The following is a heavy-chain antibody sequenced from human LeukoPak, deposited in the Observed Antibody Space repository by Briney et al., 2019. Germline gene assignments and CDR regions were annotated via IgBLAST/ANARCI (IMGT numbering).Heavy chain of an antibody. CDR2: IYTSGST. J-gene: IGHJ4*02. Sequence: SETLSLTCTVSGDPIISYYWTWIRQPAGKGLEWIGRIYTSGSTHYNPSLKSRITMSVDTSKNQFFLSLSSVTAADTAVYYCARSRGWLQSHPLGYWGQGTLVTVSS. CDR1: GDPIISYY. V-gene: IGHV4-4*07. D-gene: IGHD5-24*01. CDR3: ARSRGWLQSHPLGY.